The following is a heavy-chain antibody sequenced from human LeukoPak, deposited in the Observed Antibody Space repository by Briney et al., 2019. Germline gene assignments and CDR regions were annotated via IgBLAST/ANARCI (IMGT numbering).Heavy chain of an antibody. J-gene: IGHJ4*02. Sequence: ASVKVSCKASGYTFTSYYMHWVRQAPGQGLEWMGIINPSGGSTSYAQKFQGRVTMTRDTSTSTVYMELSSLRSEDTAVYYCARGRYRRHRGSYCSSTSCYPYYFDYWGQGTLVTVSS. CDR1: GYTFTSYY. D-gene: IGHD2-2*01. V-gene: IGHV1-46*01. CDR3: ARGRYRRHRGSYCSSTSCYPYYFDY. CDR2: INPSGGST.